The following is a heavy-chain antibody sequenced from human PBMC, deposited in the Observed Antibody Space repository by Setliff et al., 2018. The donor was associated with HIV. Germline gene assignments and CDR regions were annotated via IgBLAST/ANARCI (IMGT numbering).Heavy chain of an antibody. D-gene: IGHD3-10*01. V-gene: IGHV4-31*03. CDR3: ARDGSGSSYYYYYMDV. Sequence: PSETLSLTCTVTGGSISSGGFYWTWIRQHPGKGLEWIGYIYNTGSTYHSPSLESRVTISIDTSKNQFSLKLSSVTAADTAVYYCARDGSGSSYYYYYMDVWGQGTMVTVSS. CDR1: GGSISSGGFY. CDR2: IYNTGST. J-gene: IGHJ6*03.